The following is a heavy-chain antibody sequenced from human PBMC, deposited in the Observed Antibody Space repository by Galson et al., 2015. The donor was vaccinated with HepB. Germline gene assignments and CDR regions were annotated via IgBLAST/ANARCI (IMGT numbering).Heavy chain of an antibody. Sequence: ETLSLTCAVSGGSISSSNWWSWVRQPPGKGLEWIGEIYHSGSTNYNPSLKSRVTISVDKSKNQFSLKLSSVTAADTAVYYCARARIQLWPKGGFPTMDVWGKGTTVTVSS. J-gene: IGHJ6*03. V-gene: IGHV4-4*02. D-gene: IGHD5-18*01. CDR2: IYHSGST. CDR1: GGSISSSNW. CDR3: ARARIQLWPKGGFPTMDV.